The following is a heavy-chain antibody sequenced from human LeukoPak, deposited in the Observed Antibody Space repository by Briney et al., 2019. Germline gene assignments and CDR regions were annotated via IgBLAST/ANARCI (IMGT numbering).Heavy chain of an antibody. V-gene: IGHV4-39*01. Sequence: SETLSLTCTVSGGSISSGSYYWGWIRQPPGKGLEWIGSIYSSGSTYYNPSLKSRVTISADTSKNQFSLNLTSVTAADTAAYCCARQRGYSGNYYSSSHFDYWGQGALVTVSS. CDR1: GGSISSGSYY. CDR2: IYSSGST. CDR3: ARQRGYSGNYYSSSHFDY. J-gene: IGHJ4*02. D-gene: IGHD5-12*01.